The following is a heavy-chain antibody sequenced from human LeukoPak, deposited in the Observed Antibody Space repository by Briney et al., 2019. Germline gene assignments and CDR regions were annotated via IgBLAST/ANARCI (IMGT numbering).Heavy chain of an antibody. J-gene: IGHJ4*02. V-gene: IGHV1-8*02. D-gene: IGHD5-18*01. CDR1: GYTFTSYG. CDR3: AKRGHSYGDFDY. CDR2: VNPNSDNT. Sequence: ASVKVSCKASGYTFTSYGISWVRQAPGQGLEWMGWVNPNSDNTGYAQKFQGRVTMTKDTSISTAYMELSSLRSEDTAVYYCAKRGHSYGDFDYWGQGTLVTVSS.